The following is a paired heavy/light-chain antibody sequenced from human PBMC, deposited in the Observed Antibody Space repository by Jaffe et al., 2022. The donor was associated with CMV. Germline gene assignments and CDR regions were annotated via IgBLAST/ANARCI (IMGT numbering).Heavy chain of an antibody. J-gene: IGHJ2*01. D-gene: IGHD2-15*01. Sequence: QVQLQESGPGLVKPSETLSLTCTVSGASISSYHWSWIRQPPGKGLEWIGYIYHSGSTNYNPSLKSRVTISVDTSKSQFSLKLSSVTAADTAVYYCATIKGSCSGGNCFPDWYFDLWGRGTLVTVSS. CDR2: IYHSGST. CDR3: ATIKGSCSGGNCFPDWYFDL. V-gene: IGHV4-59*01. CDR1: GASISSYH.
Light chain of an antibody. Sequence: QSALTQPASVSASPGQSLTISCTGTSSDVGSFDLVSWYQYNPGKAPKLLIYEVSRRPSGVSNRFSGSKSGNTASLTISGLQAEDEADYYCCSYAGSSTLVFGGGTKLTVL. CDR1: SSDVGSFDL. V-gene: IGLV2-23*02. CDR3: CSYAGSSTLV. CDR2: EVS. J-gene: IGLJ2*01.